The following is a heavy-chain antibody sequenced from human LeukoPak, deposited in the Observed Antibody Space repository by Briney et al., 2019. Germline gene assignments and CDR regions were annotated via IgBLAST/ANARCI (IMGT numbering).Heavy chain of an antibody. J-gene: IGHJ2*01. D-gene: IGHD3-9*01. V-gene: IGHV4-38-2*01. CDR3: ARSPIVTGYYTRWYFDL. CDR2: IYHSGNS. CDR1: GYSISSGYY. Sequence: SETLSLTXAVSGYSISSGYYWGWIRQPPGKGLEWIGSIYHSGNSYYNPSLKSRVTISVDTSKNQLSLKMSSVTAADTAVHYCARSPIVTGYYTRWYFDLWGRGTLVTVSS.